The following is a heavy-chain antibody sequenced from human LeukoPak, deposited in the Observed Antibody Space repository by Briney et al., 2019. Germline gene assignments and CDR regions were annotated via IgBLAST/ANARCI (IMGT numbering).Heavy chain of an antibody. Sequence: PGGPLRLSCAASGFTFSSYWMSWVRQAPGKGREGGANIKQDGSEKYYVDSVKGRFTISRDNAKNSLYLQMNSLRAEDTAVYYCAREIAGLWFGEFLDYWGQGTLVTVSS. J-gene: IGHJ4*02. D-gene: IGHD3-10*01. V-gene: IGHV3-7*01. CDR1: GFTFSSYW. CDR3: AREIAGLWFGEFLDY. CDR2: IKQDGSEK.